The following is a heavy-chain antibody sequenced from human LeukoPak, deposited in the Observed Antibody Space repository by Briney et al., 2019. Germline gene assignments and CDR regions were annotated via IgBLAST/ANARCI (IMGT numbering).Heavy chain of an antibody. Sequence: SETLSLTRTVSGGSISSYYWSWIRQPAGKGLEWIGRIYTSGSTNYNPSLKSRVTMSVDTSKNQFSLKLSSVTAADTAVYYCARDRPYDFWSGYYRAPLDPWGQGTLVTVSS. CDR3: ARDRPYDFWSGYYRAPLDP. CDR2: IYTSGST. CDR1: GGSISSYY. V-gene: IGHV4-4*07. J-gene: IGHJ5*02. D-gene: IGHD3-3*01.